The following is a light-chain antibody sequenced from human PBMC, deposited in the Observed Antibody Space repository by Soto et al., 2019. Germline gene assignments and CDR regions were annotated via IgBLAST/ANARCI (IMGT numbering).Light chain of an antibody. CDR3: SSYTTVFTYV. V-gene: IGLV2-14*01. CDR2: EVS. J-gene: IGLJ1*01. CDR1: SSDVGLYDY. Sequence: QSVLTQPASVSGSPGQSITVSCTGTSSDVGLYDYVSWYQQHPGKSPKLIVYEVSHRPSGVSSRFSGSKSGNTASLTISGLQTEDEADYYCSSYTTVFTYVFGTGTRSPS.